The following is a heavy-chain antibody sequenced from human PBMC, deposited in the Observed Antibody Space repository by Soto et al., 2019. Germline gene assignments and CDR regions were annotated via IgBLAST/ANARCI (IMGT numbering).Heavy chain of an antibody. CDR1: GGTYSRYP. CDR2: FTPALGTA. D-gene: IGHD3-16*01. CDR3: ASEGGDGNGWEGFWFLDL. V-gene: IGHV1-69*06. Sequence: QAHLVQSGAEMKQPGSSVKVSCKASGGTYSRYPINWVRQAPGHGLERLVSFTPALGTANYPKKFQDRLTITADTAASTTCLELRSLSSEDTGLYYCASEGGDGNGWEGFWFLDLWCRGTLVTVSS. J-gene: IGHJ2*01.